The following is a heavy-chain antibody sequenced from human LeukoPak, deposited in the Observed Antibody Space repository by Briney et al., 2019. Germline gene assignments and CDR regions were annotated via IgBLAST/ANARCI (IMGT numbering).Heavy chain of an antibody. Sequence: GASVKVSCKASGYTFTSYAMNWVRQAPGQGLEWMGWINTNTGNPTCAQGFTGRFVFSLDTSVSTAYLQISSLKAEDTAVYYCARSYSSSWYEIRPYNWFDPWGQGTLVTVSS. CDR3: ARSYSSSWYEIRPYNWFDP. CDR2: INTNTGNP. J-gene: IGHJ5*02. D-gene: IGHD6-13*01. V-gene: IGHV7-4-1*02. CDR1: GYTFTSYA.